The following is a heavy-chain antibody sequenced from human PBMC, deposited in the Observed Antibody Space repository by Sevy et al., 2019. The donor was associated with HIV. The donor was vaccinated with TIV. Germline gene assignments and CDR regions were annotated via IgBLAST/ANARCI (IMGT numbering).Heavy chain of an antibody. CDR2: IFPIFATA. V-gene: IGHV1-69*13. CDR3: TSGLAVSVDY. CDR1: GGTCSSSA. D-gene: IGHD6-19*01. J-gene: IGHJ4*02. Sequence: ASVKVSSKASGGTCSSSAISWVRQAPGQGLGWMGGIFPIFATANYAQKFQGRLTITADESTCTAYMELSSLGSDDTAVYYCTSGLAVSVDYWGQGTLVTVSS.